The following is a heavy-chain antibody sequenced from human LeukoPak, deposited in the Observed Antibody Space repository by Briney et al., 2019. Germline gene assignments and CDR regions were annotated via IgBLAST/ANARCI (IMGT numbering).Heavy chain of an antibody. J-gene: IGHJ4*02. D-gene: IGHD1-14*01. Sequence: ASVKVSGKASRYTFTGYYIHWVRQAPGQGLEWVGWINPYSGETNYAQTFQGSVTMTRDKSISTAQMELSSLRSDDTAVYYCARLPKSGEPRDYWGQGTLVTVSS. CDR2: INPYSGET. CDR3: ARLPKSGEPRDY. CDR1: RYTFTGYY. V-gene: IGHV1-2*02.